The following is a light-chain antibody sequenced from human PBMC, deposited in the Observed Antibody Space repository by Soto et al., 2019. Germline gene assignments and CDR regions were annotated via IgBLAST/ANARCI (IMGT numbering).Light chain of an antibody. CDR2: DAS. CDR3: QQFNSYPSLT. V-gene: IGKV1-13*02. J-gene: IGKJ4*01. Sequence: AIQLTQSPSSLSASVGDRVTITCRASQGISSALAWYHQKPGKAPKLLIYDASTLESGVPSRFSGSGSGTDFTLTISSLQPEDFATDYCQQFNSYPSLTCGGGTKVEIK. CDR1: QGISSA.